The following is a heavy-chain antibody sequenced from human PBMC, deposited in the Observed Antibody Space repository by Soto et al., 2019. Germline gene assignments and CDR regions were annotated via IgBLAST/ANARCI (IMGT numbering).Heavy chain of an antibody. J-gene: IGHJ4*02. D-gene: IGHD4-17*01. CDR3: AKDRVDYGDYRGLDY. Sequence: EVQLLESGGGLVQPGGSLRLSCAASGFTFSSYAMTWVRQAPGKGLEWVSAISGSGTNRDYADSVKGRFTISRDNSKNTLYLQMNSLRAEDTAVYYCAKDRVDYGDYRGLDYWGQGTLVTVSS. CDR2: ISGSGTNR. CDR1: GFTFSSYA. V-gene: IGHV3-23*01.